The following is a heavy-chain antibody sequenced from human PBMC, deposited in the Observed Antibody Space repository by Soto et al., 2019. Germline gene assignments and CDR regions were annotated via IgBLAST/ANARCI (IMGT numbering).Heavy chain of an antibody. V-gene: IGHV6-1*01. Sequence: QVQLQQSGPRLVKPSQTLSLTCAISGDNISNTSAAWNWIRQSPSRGLEWLGRTYYRSKWYSDYVASVKRPITISLDTSKYQTSLKVTSVTPEDTAYYDCDRGLQSWGEGTLVTVST. J-gene: IGHJ5*02. CDR3: DRGLQS. CDR1: GDNISNTSAA. CDR2: TYYRSKWYS. D-gene: IGHD6-19*01.